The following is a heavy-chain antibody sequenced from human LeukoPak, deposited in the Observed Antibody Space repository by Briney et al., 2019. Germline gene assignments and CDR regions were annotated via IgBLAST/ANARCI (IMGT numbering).Heavy chain of an antibody. D-gene: IGHD2-2*01. Sequence: GGSLRLSCAASGFTFSNAWMSWVRQAPGKGLEWVGRIKSKTGGETTDYAAPVKGRFTISRDDSKNTLYLQMNSLKTEDTAVYYCTTDGVVVPAATFDYWGQGTLVTVSS. V-gene: IGHV3-15*01. CDR3: TTDGVVVPAATFDY. CDR2: IKSKTGGETT. CDR1: GFTFSNAW. J-gene: IGHJ4*02.